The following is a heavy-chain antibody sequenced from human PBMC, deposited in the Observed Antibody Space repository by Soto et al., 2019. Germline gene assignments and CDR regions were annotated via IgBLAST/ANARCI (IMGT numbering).Heavy chain of an antibody. CDR2: INYSGTT. V-gene: IGHV4-31*11. CDR1: GASVKTGGYY. D-gene: IGHD3-3*01. J-gene: IGHJ4*02. CDR3: ATNRGYDFYYPDS. Sequence: QVQLQESGPGLVRPSQTLSLTCDVSGASVKTGGYYWTWLRQHPEKGLEWIGYINYSGTTYNPSLKSRAFLSLDMSKNQFSLNLTSVTAADTAVYYCATNRGYDFYYPDSWGQGILVTVSS.